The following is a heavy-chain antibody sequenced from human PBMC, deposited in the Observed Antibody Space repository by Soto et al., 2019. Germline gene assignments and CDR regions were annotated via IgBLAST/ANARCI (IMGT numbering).Heavy chain of an antibody. J-gene: IGHJ4*01. CDR3: XKRGSSGGEGGPFYFDH. CDR2: ISFIFNSP. CDR1: GFMFSDFA. D-gene: IGHD2-21*01. Sequence: GGSLRLSCAASGFMFSDFAMTWVRQVPVNGLEFVSSISFIFNSPYYADSVKGRFVISRYNSKNILYLQMHCLRVYYTAINYFXKRGSSGGEGGPFYFDHWGHGTKVTVSS. V-gene: IGHV3-23*01.